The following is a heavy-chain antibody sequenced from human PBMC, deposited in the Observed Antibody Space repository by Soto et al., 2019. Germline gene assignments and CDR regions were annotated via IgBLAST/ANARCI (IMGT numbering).Heavy chain of an antibody. CDR3: TPAYGDFSDPYYFDD. CDR1: GFIFSSYA. Sequence: EVQLLESGGGLVQPGGSLRLSCAASGFIFSSYAMSWVRQAPGKGPEWVSGLSASGRSTYYSASAKGRFTISRDNSKNTLYLQMSSLGAEDTAVYYCTPAYGDFSDPYYFDDWGQGISVSVSS. D-gene: IGHD4-17*01. V-gene: IGHV3-23*01. J-gene: IGHJ4*02. CDR2: LSASGRST.